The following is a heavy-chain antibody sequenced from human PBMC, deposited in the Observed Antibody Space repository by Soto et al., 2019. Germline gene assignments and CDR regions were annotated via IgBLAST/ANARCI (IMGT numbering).Heavy chain of an antibody. Sequence: QVQLVQSGAEVKEPGASVRVSCKAFGYTFTAYNIHWLRQAPGQGLEWMGWINAGNGNTRSSRKFQGRVIITRDTSATTAYLEVDSLRYEDTGIYYCARVAPSVGSVPRFDPWGQGTLLTVSS. V-gene: IGHV1-3*01. CDR3: ARVAPSVGSVPRFDP. J-gene: IGHJ5*02. CDR2: INAGNGNT. D-gene: IGHD3-10*01. CDR1: GYTFTAYN.